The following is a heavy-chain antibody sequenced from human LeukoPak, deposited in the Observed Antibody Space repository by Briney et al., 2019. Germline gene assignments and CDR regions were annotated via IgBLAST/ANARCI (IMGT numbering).Heavy chain of an antibody. Sequence: GGSLRLSCVASKFIFIDSPMHWVRQPPGKGLQWVAVISPDGTSKYYADSVKGRFTISRDNSKDTLFLQMESLRIEDTAVYYCARDPLSPEPWRQGTLVTVSS. CDR1: KFIFIDSP. J-gene: IGHJ5*02. V-gene: IGHV3-30-3*01. CDR3: ARDPLSPEP. CDR2: ISPDGTSK.